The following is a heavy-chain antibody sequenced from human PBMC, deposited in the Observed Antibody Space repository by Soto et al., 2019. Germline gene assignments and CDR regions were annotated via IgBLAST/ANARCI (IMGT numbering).Heavy chain of an antibody. V-gene: IGHV4-59*01. CDR3: ARGVAAPAPDFDY. Sequence: SETLSLTCTVSGGSISSYYWSWIRQPPGKGLEWIGYIYYSGSTNYNPSLKSRVTISVDTSKNQFSLKLSSVAAADTAVYYCARGVAAPAPDFDYWGQGTLVTVSS. D-gene: IGHD6-6*01. CDR2: IYYSGST. J-gene: IGHJ4*02. CDR1: GGSISSYY.